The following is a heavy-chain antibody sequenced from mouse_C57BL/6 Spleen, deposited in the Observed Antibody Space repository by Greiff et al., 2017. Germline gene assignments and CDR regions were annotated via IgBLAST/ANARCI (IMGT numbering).Heavy chain of an antibody. D-gene: IGHD1-1*01. J-gene: IGHJ1*03. V-gene: IGHV5-6*01. CDR3: ARLGTTVVARYFDV. CDR2: ISSGGSYT. CDR1: GFTFSSYG. Sequence: EVKLMESGGDLVKPGGSLKLSCAASGFTFSSYGMSWVRQTPDKRLEWVATISSGGSYTYYPDSVKGRFTISRDNAKNTLYLQMSSLKSEDTAMYYCARLGTTVVARYFDVWGTGTTVTVSS.